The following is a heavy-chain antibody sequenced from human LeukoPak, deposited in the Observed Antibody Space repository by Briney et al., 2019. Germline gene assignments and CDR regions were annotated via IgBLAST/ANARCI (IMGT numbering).Heavy chain of an antibody. D-gene: IGHD2-2*01. Sequence: PGGSLRLSCTASGFTFGDYAMSWFRQAPGKGLEWVGFIRSKAYGGTTEYAASVKGRFTISRDDSKSIAYLQMNSLKTEDTAVYYCTRDLAGYCSSTSCRDPTTGWYFDLWGRGTLVTVSS. CDR2: IRSKAYGGTT. CDR3: TRDLAGYCSSTSCRDPTTGWYFDL. CDR1: GFTFGDYA. V-gene: IGHV3-49*03. J-gene: IGHJ2*01.